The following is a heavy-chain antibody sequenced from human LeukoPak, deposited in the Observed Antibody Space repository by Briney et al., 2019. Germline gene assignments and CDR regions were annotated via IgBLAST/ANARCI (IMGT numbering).Heavy chain of an antibody. D-gene: IGHD1-26*01. Sequence: PGGSLRLSCAASGFTFSSYWMHRVRQAPGKGLVWVSRINSDGSSTSYADSVKGRFTISRDNAKNTLYLQMNSLRAEDTAVFYCARTQYSGSKLDYWGQGILVTVSS. CDR3: ARTQYSGSKLDY. J-gene: IGHJ4*02. CDR2: INSDGSST. V-gene: IGHV3-74*01. CDR1: GFTFSSYW.